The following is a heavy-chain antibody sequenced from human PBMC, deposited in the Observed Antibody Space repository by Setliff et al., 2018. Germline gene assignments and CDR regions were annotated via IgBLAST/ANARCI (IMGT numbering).Heavy chain of an antibody. J-gene: IGHJ4*02. Sequence: AGGSLRLSCAASGFSFSNCWVSWVRQAPGKGLEWLASINPHASEKYYVDSVKGRFTISRDNAKNSLSLQMNSLRTEDTAVYYCFGAGTCSYWGQGTLVTVSS. V-gene: IGHV3-7*01. D-gene: IGHD3-10*01. CDR3: FGAGTCSY. CDR2: INPHASEK. CDR1: GFSFSNCW.